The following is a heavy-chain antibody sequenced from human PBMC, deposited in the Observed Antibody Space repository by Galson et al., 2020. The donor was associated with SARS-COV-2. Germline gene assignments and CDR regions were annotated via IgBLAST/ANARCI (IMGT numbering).Heavy chain of an antibody. CDR1: GFLLSTSGMS. Sequence: SGPTLVKPTQTLTLTCTFSGFLLSTSGMSVSWIRQPPGKALEWLALIDWDYDKYYNTSLKTRLTISKDTSKNQVVLRMTNMDPADTATYYCARRMAAVGTFDYCGQGILVTVSS. D-gene: IGHD6-13*01. CDR3: ARRMAAVGTFDY. J-gene: IGHJ4*02. CDR2: IDWDYDK. V-gene: IGHV2-70*13.